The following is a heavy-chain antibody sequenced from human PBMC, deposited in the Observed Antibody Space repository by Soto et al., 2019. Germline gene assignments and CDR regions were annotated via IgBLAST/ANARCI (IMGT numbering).Heavy chain of an antibody. CDR3: ATYYYDSSGYYSLDY. CDR2: ISSSSSYI. J-gene: IGHJ4*02. D-gene: IGHD3-22*01. Sequence: GGSLRLSCAASGFTFSSYSMNWVRQAPGKGLEWVSSISSSSSYIYYADSVKGRFTISRDNAKNSLYLQMNSLRAEDTAVYYCATYYYDSSGYYSLDYWGQGTLVTVSS. V-gene: IGHV3-21*01. CDR1: GFTFSSYS.